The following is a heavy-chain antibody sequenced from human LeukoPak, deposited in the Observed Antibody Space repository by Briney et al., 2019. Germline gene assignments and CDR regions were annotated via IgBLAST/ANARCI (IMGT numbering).Heavy chain of an antibody. CDR1: GYSISTGYY. D-gene: IGHD2-15*01. Sequence: PSETLSLTCTVSGYSISTGYYWGWIRQPPGKGLEWIGSVYHSGSTNYNPSLKSRVTISLDTFENQFSLKLSSVTAADTAVYYCAREKSPDYCSGGSCYFDYWGQGTLVTVSP. J-gene: IGHJ4*02. V-gene: IGHV4-38-2*02. CDR3: AREKSPDYCSGGSCYFDY. CDR2: VYHSGST.